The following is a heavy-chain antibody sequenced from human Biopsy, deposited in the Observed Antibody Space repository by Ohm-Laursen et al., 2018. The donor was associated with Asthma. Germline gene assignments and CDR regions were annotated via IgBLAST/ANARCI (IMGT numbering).Heavy chain of an antibody. V-gene: IGHV3-53*01. CDR2: IYSGGTS. CDR3: ARGDSSNWSHYYFDY. Sequence: SLRLSCSASGFAVSRDHMFWVRQAPGKGLEWVSVIYSGGTSHTADSVRGRFTISRDFSKNTLHLQMHSLGAEDTAVYYCARGDSSNWSHYYFDYWGQGTLVTVSS. J-gene: IGHJ4*02. D-gene: IGHD3-22*01. CDR1: GFAVSRDH.